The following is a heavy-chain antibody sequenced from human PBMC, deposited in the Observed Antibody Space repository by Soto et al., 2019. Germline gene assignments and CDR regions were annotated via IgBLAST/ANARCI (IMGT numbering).Heavy chain of an antibody. D-gene: IGHD1-1*01. Sequence: QITLKESGPTLVKPTQTLTLTCTFSGFSLSTSGVGVGWIRQPPGKALEWLALIYWDDDKRYSPSLKSRLTITKDTSKNQVVLTMTNMDPVDTATYYCAHRRDKRYDWNDGDDAFDIWGQGTMVTVSS. CDR3: AHRRDKRYDWNDGDDAFDI. V-gene: IGHV2-5*02. J-gene: IGHJ3*02. CDR1: GFSLSTSGVG. CDR2: IYWDDDK.